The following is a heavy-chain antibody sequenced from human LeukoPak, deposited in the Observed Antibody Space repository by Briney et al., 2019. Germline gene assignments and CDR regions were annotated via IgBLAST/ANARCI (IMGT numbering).Heavy chain of an antibody. Sequence: ASVKVSCKALGGSFTRHAVSWLRQAPGQGLEWMGGIIPIVATPNYAQKFQGRVTISTDESTNTACLALSRLTSEDTAIYYCARSGGDYYDSSSYYRFDFWGQGSLVTVSA. V-gene: IGHV1-69*05. D-gene: IGHD3-22*01. CDR1: GGSFTRHA. CDR3: ARSGGDYYDSSSYYRFDF. J-gene: IGHJ4*02. CDR2: IIPIVATP.